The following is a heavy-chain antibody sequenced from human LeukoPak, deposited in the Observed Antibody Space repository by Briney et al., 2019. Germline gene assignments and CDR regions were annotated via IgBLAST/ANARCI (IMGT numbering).Heavy chain of an antibody. CDR1: GYTFTSYA. CDR3: VRDGSYYDSSGYYYLY. V-gene: IGHV1-69*13. D-gene: IGHD3-22*01. CDR2: ITPMFGTA. J-gene: IGHJ4*02. Sequence: SVKVSCKASGYTFTSYAMHWVRQAPGQGLEWMGGITPMFGTANYAQKFQGRVTITADESTSTAYMELSSLRSEDTAVYYCVRDGSYYDSSGYYYLYWGQGTLVTVSS.